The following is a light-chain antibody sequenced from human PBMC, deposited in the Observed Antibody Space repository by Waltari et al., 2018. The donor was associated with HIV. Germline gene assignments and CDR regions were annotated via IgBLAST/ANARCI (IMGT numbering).Light chain of an antibody. V-gene: IGLV3-21*02. J-gene: IGLJ2*01. CDR3: QVWDSSTDHVV. CDR2: DNS. Sequence: SYVLTQPPSVSVAPGQTARIACRGDNIGSNSVHWYQQRPGQAPVLVVYDNSDRPSGIPERFSGSNAGNTATLTISRVEAGDEADFHCQVWDSSTDHVVFGGGTKLTVL. CDR1: NIGSNS.